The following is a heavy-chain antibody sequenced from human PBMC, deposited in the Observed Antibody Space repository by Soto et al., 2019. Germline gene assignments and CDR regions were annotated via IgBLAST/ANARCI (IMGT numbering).Heavy chain of an antibody. Sequence: GEPLKISCKGSGYSFTSYWIGWVRQMPGKGLEWMGIIYPGDSDTRYSPSFQGQVTISADKSISTAYLQWSSLKASDTAMYYCARPERPYYYYYGMDVWGQGTTVTVSS. CDR1: GYSFTSYW. CDR2: IYPGDSDT. V-gene: IGHV5-51*01. D-gene: IGHD1-1*01. J-gene: IGHJ6*02. CDR3: ARPERPYYYYYGMDV.